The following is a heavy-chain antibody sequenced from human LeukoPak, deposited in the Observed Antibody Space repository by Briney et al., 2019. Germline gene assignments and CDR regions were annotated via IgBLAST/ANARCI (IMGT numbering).Heavy chain of an antibody. V-gene: IGHV4-61*02. CDR3: AREAKGYCSSTSCQHYYYYYMDV. CDR1: GGSISGNTYY. Sequence: SETLSLTCTVSGGSISGNTYYWSWIRQPAGKGLEWIGRISTSGRTNYNPSLKSRVIISVDMSKNQFSLKLSSVTAADTAVYYCAREAKGYCSSTSCQHYYYYYMDVWGKGTTVTISS. CDR2: ISTSGRT. J-gene: IGHJ6*03. D-gene: IGHD2-2*01.